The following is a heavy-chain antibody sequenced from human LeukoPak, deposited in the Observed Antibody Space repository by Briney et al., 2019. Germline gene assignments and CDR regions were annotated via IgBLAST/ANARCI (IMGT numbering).Heavy chain of an antibody. Sequence: GGSLRLSCTASGFTFSSTMNWVRQAPGKGLEWVSSISPSSSNIYYADSVKGRFTISRDNAKNSLYLQMNSLRAEDTAVYYCAREPLIVVVPAATYFDYWGQGTLVTVSS. J-gene: IGHJ4*02. D-gene: IGHD2-2*01. V-gene: IGHV3-21*01. CDR1: GFTFSST. CDR3: AREPLIVVVPAATYFDY. CDR2: ISPSSSNI.